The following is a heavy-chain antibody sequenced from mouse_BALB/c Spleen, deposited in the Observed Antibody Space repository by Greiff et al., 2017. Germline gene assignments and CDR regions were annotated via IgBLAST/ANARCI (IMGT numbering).Heavy chain of an antibody. D-gene: IGHD2-14*01. CDR1: GFSLTSYG. Sequence: QVQLKESGPGLVQPSQSLSITCTVSGFSLTSYGVHWVRQSPGKGLEWLGVIWSGGSTDYNAAFISRLSISKDNSKSQVFFKMNSLQANDTAIYYCARPPVRLYYAMDYWGQGTSVTVSS. J-gene: IGHJ4*01. V-gene: IGHV2-2*02. CDR2: IWSGGST. CDR3: ARPPVRLYYAMDY.